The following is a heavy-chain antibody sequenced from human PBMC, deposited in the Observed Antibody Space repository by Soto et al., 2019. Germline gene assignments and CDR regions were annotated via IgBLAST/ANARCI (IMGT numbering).Heavy chain of an antibody. J-gene: IGHJ4*02. Sequence: QVQLVQSGAEVQKPGPSVKVSCKASGGTFSSYTISWVRQAPGQGLEWMGRIIPILGIANYAQKFQGRVTITADKSTSTAYMELSSLRSEDTAVYYCARDGDYGNLSYWGQGTLVTVSS. CDR1: GGTFSSYT. CDR3: ARDGDYGNLSY. V-gene: IGHV1-69*08. D-gene: IGHD4-17*01. CDR2: IIPILGIA.